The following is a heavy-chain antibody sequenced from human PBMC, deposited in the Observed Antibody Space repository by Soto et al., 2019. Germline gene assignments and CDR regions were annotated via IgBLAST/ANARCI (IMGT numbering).Heavy chain of an antibody. CDR3: ASDCGGDCYSGMDV. J-gene: IGHJ6*02. D-gene: IGHD2-21*02. V-gene: IGHV3-30*03. CDR1: GFTFSSYG. Sequence: QVQLVESGGGVVQPGMSLRLSCAASGFTFSSYGMHWVRQAPGKGLEWVAVISYDGSNKYYADSVKGRFTISRDNSKNTLYLQMNSLRAEDTAVYYCASDCGGDCYSGMDVWGQGTTVTVSS. CDR2: ISYDGSNK.